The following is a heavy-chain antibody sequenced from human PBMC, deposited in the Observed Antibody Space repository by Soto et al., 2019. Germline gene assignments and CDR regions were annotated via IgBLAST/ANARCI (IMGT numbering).Heavy chain of an antibody. CDR3: ASNIQDSSGYYYFDY. J-gene: IGHJ4*02. CDR1: GGSISSYY. Sequence: SETLSLTCTVSGGSISSYYWSWIRQPPGKGLEWIGYIYYSGSTNYNPSLKSRVTISVDTSKNQFSLKLSSVTAADTAVYYCASNIQDSSGYYYFDYWGQGTLVTVSS. D-gene: IGHD3-22*01. CDR2: IYYSGST. V-gene: IGHV4-59*01.